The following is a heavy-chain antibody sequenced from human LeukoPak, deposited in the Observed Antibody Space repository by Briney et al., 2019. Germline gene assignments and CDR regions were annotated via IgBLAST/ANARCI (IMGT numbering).Heavy chain of an antibody. J-gene: IGHJ4*02. CDR3: AREGGYCSGGSCSYFDY. CDR1: GGTFSSYA. Sequence: SVKVSCKASGGTFSSYAISWVRQAPGQGLEWMGGIIPIFGTANYAQKFQGRVTITADKSTSTAYMELSSLRSEDTAVYYCAREGGYCSGGSCSYFDYWGQGTLVTVSS. CDR2: IIPIFGTA. D-gene: IGHD2-15*01. V-gene: IGHV1-69*06.